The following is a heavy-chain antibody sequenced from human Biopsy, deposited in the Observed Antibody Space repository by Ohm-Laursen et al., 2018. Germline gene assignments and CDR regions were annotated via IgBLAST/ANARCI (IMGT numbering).Heavy chain of an antibody. Sequence: SETLSLTCAVSGGSISSYYWSWIRQPPGKGLEWIGYIYYTGSTNYNPSLKSRVTISVDTSMNPLSRRLTSVTAADTAVYYCARHAPSYSGSYWRYFDLWGRGTLVTVSS. CDR1: GGSISSYY. CDR3: ARHAPSYSGSYWRYFDL. J-gene: IGHJ2*01. D-gene: IGHD1-26*01. V-gene: IGHV4-59*08. CDR2: IYYTGST.